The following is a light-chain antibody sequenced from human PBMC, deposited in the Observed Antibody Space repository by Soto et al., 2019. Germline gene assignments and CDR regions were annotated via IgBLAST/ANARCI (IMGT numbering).Light chain of an antibody. CDR1: SSDFGNYDH. V-gene: IGLV2-18*01. CDR2: EVT. CDR3: SLEANSDTRV. Sequence: QSVLTQPPSVSGSPGQSVTISCTGTSSDFGNYDHVSWYQQPPGTAPKLLIYEVTNRPSGVPDRFSGSKSGNTASLTISGLQAEDESEYYCSLEANSDTRVFGGGTQLTVL. J-gene: IGLJ3*02.